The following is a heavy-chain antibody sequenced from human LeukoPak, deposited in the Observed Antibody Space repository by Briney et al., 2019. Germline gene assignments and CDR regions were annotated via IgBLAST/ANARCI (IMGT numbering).Heavy chain of an antibody. CDR1: GFTFSSYS. D-gene: IGHD2-8*01. Sequence: GGSLRLSCAASGFTFSSYSMNWVRQAPGKGLEWVSSISSSSSYIYYADSVKGRFTISRDNAKNSLYLQMNSLKTEDTAVYYCSTVGYCINGECQGGDYWGQGTPVTVSS. CDR3: STVGYCINGECQGGDY. CDR2: ISSSSSYI. J-gene: IGHJ4*02. V-gene: IGHV3-21*03.